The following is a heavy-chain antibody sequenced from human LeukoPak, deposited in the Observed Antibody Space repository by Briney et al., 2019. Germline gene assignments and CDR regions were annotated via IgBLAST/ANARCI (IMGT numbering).Heavy chain of an antibody. CDR1: GFTFSDYY. D-gene: IGHD1-14*01. CDR3: ARNQRRLDY. V-gene: IGHV3-11*04. CDR2: ISSSGTTI. J-gene: IGHJ4*02. Sequence: PGGSLRLSCAASGFTFSDYYMSWIRQPPGKGLEWVSYISSSGTTIYYADSVRGRFTVSRDNAKNSLYLQVNSLRAEDTAVYYCARNQRRLDYWGQGTLVTVSS.